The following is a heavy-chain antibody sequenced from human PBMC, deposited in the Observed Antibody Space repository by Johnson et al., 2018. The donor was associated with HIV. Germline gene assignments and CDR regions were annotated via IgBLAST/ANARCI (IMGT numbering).Heavy chain of an antibody. D-gene: IGHD3-16*01. CDR1: GFTFSSFG. Sequence: QVQLVESGGGVVQPGRSLRLCCAASGFTFSSFGMHWVRQDPGKGLEWMTIISDDGSNKYYADSVKGRFTISRDNSKNSLYLQMNSLRVDDTAVYYCAREGGAGRGAFDIWGQGTIVTVSS. V-gene: IGHV3-30*03. J-gene: IGHJ3*02. CDR2: ISDDGSNK. CDR3: AREGGAGRGAFDI.